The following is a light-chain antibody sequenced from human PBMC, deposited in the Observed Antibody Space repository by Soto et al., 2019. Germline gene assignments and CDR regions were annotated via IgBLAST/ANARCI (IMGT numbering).Light chain of an antibody. Sequence: DVQMTQSPSSLSAFVGDRVTITCRASQGIAPYLAWFQQKPGKVPKLLIYATSTLQSGVPSRFSGSGSGTDFTLTISRLQPEDVGTYYCQKYNSAPPTFGGGTKVEIK. J-gene: IGKJ4*01. CDR1: QGIAPY. V-gene: IGKV1-27*01. CDR3: QKYNSAPPT. CDR2: ATS.